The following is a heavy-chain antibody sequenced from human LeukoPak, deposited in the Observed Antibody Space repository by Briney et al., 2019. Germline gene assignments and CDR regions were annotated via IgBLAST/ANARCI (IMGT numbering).Heavy chain of an antibody. V-gene: IGHV4-59*01. CDR2: IYYSGST. CDR3: ARAGEMATSYDY. Sequence: SETLSLTCTVSGGSISSYYWSWIRQPPGKGLEWIGYIYYSGSTNYNPSLKSRVTISVDTSKNQFSLKLSSVTAADTAVYYCARAGEMATSYDYWGQGTPVTVSS. D-gene: IGHD5-24*01. J-gene: IGHJ4*02. CDR1: GGSISSYY.